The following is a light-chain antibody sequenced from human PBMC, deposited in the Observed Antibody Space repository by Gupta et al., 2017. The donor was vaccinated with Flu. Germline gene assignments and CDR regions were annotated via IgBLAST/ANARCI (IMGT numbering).Light chain of an antibody. Sequence: EIVMTQSPATLSVSPGERATLSCRASQSVRSNVAWYQQRPGQAPRLLIYGASNRATGIPARFSGSGSGTEFTLTISSLQSEDFAVYYCQQYKIWPPFTFGEGTKVEI. CDR2: GAS. CDR1: QSVRSN. J-gene: IGKJ4*01. V-gene: IGKV3-15*01. CDR3: QQYKIWPPFT.